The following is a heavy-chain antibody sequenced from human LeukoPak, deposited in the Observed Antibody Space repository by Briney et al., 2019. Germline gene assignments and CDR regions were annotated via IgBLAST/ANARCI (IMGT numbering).Heavy chain of an antibody. J-gene: IGHJ3*02. CDR1: GFTFSILA. CDR3: AKRGAAMTDAPHGDVVITTLDGFDI. CDR2: VSESGGQT. D-gene: IGHD3-22*01. V-gene: IGHV3-23*01. Sequence: GGSVTLSCARCGFTFSILAMQCAPHTRGKGLEGGSTVSESGGQTFYADSVTGRLTISRDNYKNIVYVQINSRRVDDRALYYCAKRGAAMTDAPHGDVVITTLDGFDIWGEGSMVTVS.